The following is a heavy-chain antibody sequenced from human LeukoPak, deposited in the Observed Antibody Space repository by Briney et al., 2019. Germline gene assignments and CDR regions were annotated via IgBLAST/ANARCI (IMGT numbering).Heavy chain of an antibody. Sequence: TSETLSLTCTVSGGSISSGSYYWSWIRQPAGKGLEWIGRIYTGGSTNYNPSLKSRVTISVDTSKNQFSLKLSSVTAADTAVYYCARESITMIVGYYFDYWGQGTLVTVSS. J-gene: IGHJ4*02. V-gene: IGHV4-61*02. D-gene: IGHD3-22*01. CDR2: IYTGGST. CDR1: GGSISSGSYY. CDR3: ARESITMIVGYYFDY.